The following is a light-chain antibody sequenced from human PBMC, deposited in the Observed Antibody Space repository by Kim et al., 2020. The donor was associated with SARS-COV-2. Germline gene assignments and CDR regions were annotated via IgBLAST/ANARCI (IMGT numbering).Light chain of an antibody. CDR2: GKN. V-gene: IGLV3-19*01. CDR1: SLRTYY. Sequence: SSELTQDPAVSVALGQTVRITCQGVSLRTYYTTWFQQKPGQAPIVVFYGKNNRPSGIPDRFSGSSSGNTASLTITATQAGDEADYYCNSRDNNDNVLFGGGTQLTVL. CDR3: NSRDNNDNVL. J-gene: IGLJ2*01.